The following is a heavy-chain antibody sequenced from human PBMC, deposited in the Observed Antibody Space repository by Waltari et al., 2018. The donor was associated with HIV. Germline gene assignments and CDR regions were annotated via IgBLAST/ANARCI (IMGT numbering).Heavy chain of an antibody. J-gene: IGHJ6*02. V-gene: IGHV4-61*02. CDR3: ARDHAVVLSSNPRQSVYYYYGMDV. CDR1: GVSIGTGRSS. D-gene: IGHD2-2*01. CDR2: VYNSGKT. Sequence: QVLLQESGPGRLKPSETLSLTCSVSGVSIGTGRSSWYWVRQSAGKAMEWLGRVYNSGKTNHSPSLRGRVTISIDTSKNQFSLKLSSVTAADTAVYFCARDHAVVLSSNPRQSVYYYYGMDVWGQGTTVTVSS.